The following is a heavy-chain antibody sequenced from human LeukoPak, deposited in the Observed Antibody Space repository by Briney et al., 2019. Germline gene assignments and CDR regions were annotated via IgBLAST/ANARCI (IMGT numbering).Heavy chain of an antibody. J-gene: IGHJ4*02. CDR3: AKDNGDRVGGYSGYDLKGVVDY. Sequence: PGRSLRLSCAASGFTFSSYGMHWVRQAPGKGLEWVAVISYDGSNKYYADSVKGRFTISRDNSKNTLYLQMNSLRAEDTAVYYCAKDNGDRVGGYSGYDLKGVVDYWGQGTLVTVSS. D-gene: IGHD5-12*01. V-gene: IGHV3-30*18. CDR1: GFTFSSYG. CDR2: ISYDGSNK.